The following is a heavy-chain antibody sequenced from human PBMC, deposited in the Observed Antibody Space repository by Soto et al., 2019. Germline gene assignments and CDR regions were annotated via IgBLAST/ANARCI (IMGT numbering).Heavy chain of an antibody. CDR3: TRDAKYYDILTGYFVNDY. D-gene: IGHD3-9*01. CDR2: ISSDNGDT. Sequence: ASVKVSCKASGYTFTNFGISWVRQAPGQGLEWLGWISSDNGDTKYAQKFQGRVTMTTDTATTTVYMELGGLKADDTAVYYCTRDAKYYDILTGYFVNDYWGQGTLVTVSS. V-gene: IGHV1-18*01. J-gene: IGHJ4*02. CDR1: GYTFTNFG.